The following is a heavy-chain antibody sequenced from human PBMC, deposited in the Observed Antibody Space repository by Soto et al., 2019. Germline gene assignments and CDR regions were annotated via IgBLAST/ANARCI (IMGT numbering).Heavy chain of an antibody. CDR3: ARDYDYIWGTPNDAFDI. Sequence: PGGSLRVSCAAAGCKFSGYGVHRVRQDPGKGLEWVAVIWYDGSNKYYADSVKGRFTISRDNSKNTLYLQMNSLRAEDTAVYYCARDYDYIWGTPNDAFDIWGQGTMVTVSS. D-gene: IGHD3-16*01. J-gene: IGHJ3*02. CDR1: GCKFSGYG. CDR2: IWYDGSNK. V-gene: IGHV3-33*01.